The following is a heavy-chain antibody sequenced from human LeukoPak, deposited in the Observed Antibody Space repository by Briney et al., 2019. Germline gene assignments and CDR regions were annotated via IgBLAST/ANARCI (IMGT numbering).Heavy chain of an antibody. CDR2: ISGSSKII. CDR1: GFTFSSYS. CDR3: ARDYSSSGTFFGYYYGMDV. Sequence: GGSLRLSCAASGFTFSSYSMNWVRQAPGKGLEWISYISGSSKIIHWAESLKGRFTISRDNAKNSLYLQMSSLRDDDTSVYYCARDYSSSGTFFGYYYGMDVWGQGTTVTVSS. V-gene: IGHV3-48*02. J-gene: IGHJ6*02. D-gene: IGHD2-2*01.